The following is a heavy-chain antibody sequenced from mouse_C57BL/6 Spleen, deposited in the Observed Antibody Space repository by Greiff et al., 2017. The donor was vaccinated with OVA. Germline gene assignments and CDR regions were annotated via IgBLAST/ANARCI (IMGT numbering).Heavy chain of an antibody. V-gene: IGHV1-39*01. Sequence: VQLKQSGPELVKPGASVKISCKASGYSFTDYNMNWVKQSNGKSLEWIGVINHNYGTTSYNQKFKGKATLTVDQSSSTAYMQLNSLTSEDSAVYYCARYRGNLDYAMDYWGQGTSVTVSS. CDR2: INHNYGTT. J-gene: IGHJ4*01. D-gene: IGHD2-1*01. CDR1: GYSFTDYN. CDR3: ARYRGNLDYAMDY.